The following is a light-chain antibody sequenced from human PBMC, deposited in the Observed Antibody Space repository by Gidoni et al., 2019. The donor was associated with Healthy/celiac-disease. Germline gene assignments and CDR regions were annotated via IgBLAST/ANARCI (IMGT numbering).Light chain of an antibody. Sequence: QSALTQPASVPGSPGQSITISCTGTSSDVGSYNLVSWYQQHPGKAPKLMIYEVSKRPSGGSNRFSGSKSGNTASLTISGLQAEDEADYYCCSYAGSTPYVFGTGTNVTVL. CDR2: EVS. J-gene: IGLJ1*01. CDR1: SSDVGSYNL. V-gene: IGLV2-23*02. CDR3: CSYAGSTPYV.